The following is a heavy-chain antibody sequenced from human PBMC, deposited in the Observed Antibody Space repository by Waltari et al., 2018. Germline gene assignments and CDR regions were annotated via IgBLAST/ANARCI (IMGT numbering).Heavy chain of an antibody. D-gene: IGHD3-16*01. Sequence: QVQLQESGPGLVKPSETLSLPCTVSGGSISSYYWSWIRQPAGKGLEWIGRIYTSGGTNYTPSLKSWVPKSVDTSKNQFSLKLSAVTAADTAVYYCARDWGSPLLYYYYMDVWGKGTTVTVSS. CDR1: GGSISSYY. CDR3: ARDWGSPLLYYYYMDV. CDR2: IYTSGGT. J-gene: IGHJ6*03. V-gene: IGHV4-4*07.